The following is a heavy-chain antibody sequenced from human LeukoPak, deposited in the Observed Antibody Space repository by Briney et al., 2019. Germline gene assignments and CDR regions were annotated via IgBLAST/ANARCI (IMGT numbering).Heavy chain of an antibody. CDR3: ARPLRRSSGWYGLPLDFDY. J-gene: IGHJ4*02. CDR1: GGTFISYA. V-gene: IGHV1-69*13. Sequence: ASVKVSCKASGGTFISYAISWVRQAPGQGLEWMGGIIPIFGTANYAQKFQGRVTITADESTSTAYMELSSLRSEDTAVYYCARPLRRSSGWYGLPLDFDYWGQGTLVTVSS. D-gene: IGHD6-19*01. CDR2: IIPIFGTA.